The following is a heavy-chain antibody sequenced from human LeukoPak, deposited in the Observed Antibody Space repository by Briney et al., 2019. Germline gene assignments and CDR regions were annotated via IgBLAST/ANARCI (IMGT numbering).Heavy chain of an antibody. D-gene: IGHD3-9*01. V-gene: IGHV3-48*04. CDR1: GFTFSSYW. J-gene: IGHJ4*02. CDR3: ARYYDILTGYSVFDY. CDR2: ISSSGSTI. Sequence: GGSLRLSCAASGFTFSSYWMSWVRQAPGKGLEWVSYISSSGSTIYYADSVKGRFTISRDNAKNSLYLQMNSLRAEDTAVYYCARYYDILTGYSVFDYWGQGTLVTVSS.